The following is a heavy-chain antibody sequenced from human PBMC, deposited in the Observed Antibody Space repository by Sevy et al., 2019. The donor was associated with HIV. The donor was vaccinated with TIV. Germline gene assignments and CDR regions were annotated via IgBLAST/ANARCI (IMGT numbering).Heavy chain of an antibody. J-gene: IGHJ4*01. V-gene: IGHV3-30*04. D-gene: IGHD2-8*01. Sequence: GGSLRLSCAASGFTFGNHAIHWVRQAPGKGLEWVAIISFDGRNEKYAYSVKGRFTISRDNSKNTVYLQMTRLRTEDTAVYYCARDRCTDGVCFRSGYFDYWGQGTLVTVSS. CDR2: ISFDGRNE. CDR3: ARDRCTDGVCFRSGYFDY. CDR1: GFTFGNHA.